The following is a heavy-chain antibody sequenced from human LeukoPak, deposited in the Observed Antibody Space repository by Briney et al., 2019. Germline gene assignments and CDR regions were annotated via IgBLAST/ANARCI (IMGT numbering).Heavy chain of an antibody. Sequence: GGSLRLSCAASGFTFDDCAMHWVRQAPGKGLEWVSGISWNSGSIGYADSVKGRFTISRDNSKNTLYLQMNSLRAEDTAVYYCAKDSGYYDSSALDYWGQGTLVTVSS. CDR2: ISWNSGSI. V-gene: IGHV3-9*01. CDR3: AKDSGYYDSSALDY. J-gene: IGHJ4*02. D-gene: IGHD3-22*01. CDR1: GFTFDDCA.